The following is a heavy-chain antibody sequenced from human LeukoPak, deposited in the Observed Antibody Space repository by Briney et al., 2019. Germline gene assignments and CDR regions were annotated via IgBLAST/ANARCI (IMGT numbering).Heavy chain of an antibody. J-gene: IGHJ4*02. D-gene: IGHD6-19*01. CDR3: ARDGGYSRGWTYGAGDY. Sequence: PGGSLRLSCAASGFTFSSYVMHWVRQAPGKGLEFVAVISDDGSDKYYADSVKGRLTISRDNSKNTLYLQMNSLRAEDTALYYCARDGGYSRGWTYGAGDYWGQGTLVTVSS. CDR2: ISDDGSDK. CDR1: GFTFSSYV. V-gene: IGHV3-30*04.